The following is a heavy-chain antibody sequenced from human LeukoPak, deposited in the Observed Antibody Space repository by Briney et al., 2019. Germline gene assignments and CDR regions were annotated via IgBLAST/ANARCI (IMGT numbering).Heavy chain of an antibody. Sequence: GGSLSLSCAASGGTFDDYTMHWVRQAPGKGLEWVSLITWDGGSTYYANSVKGRFTISRDNTKNSLYLQMNSLRAAETAVYYCAELGITMIGGVWGKGTTVTISS. CDR3: AELGITMIGGV. CDR2: ITWDGGST. D-gene: IGHD3-10*02. J-gene: IGHJ6*04. CDR1: GGTFDDYT. V-gene: IGHV3-43*01.